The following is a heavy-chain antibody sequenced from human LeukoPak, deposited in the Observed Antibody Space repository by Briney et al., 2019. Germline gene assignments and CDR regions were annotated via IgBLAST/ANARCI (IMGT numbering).Heavy chain of an antibody. Sequence: GGSLRLSCAASGFTFSSYGMHWVRQAPGKGLEWVAVIWYGGSNKYYADSVKGRFTISRDNSKNTLYLQMNSLRAEDTAVYYCARNRVALVPYDAFDIWGQGTMVTVSS. J-gene: IGHJ3*02. CDR3: ARNRVALVPYDAFDI. D-gene: IGHD1-14*01. CDR1: GFTFSSYG. CDR2: IWYGGSNK. V-gene: IGHV3-33*08.